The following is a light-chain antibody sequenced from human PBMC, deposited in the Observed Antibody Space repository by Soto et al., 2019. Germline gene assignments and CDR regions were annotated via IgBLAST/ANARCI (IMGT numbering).Light chain of an antibody. Sequence: QSVLTRPPSVSGAPGQRVTISCTGSSSNIGAGYDVHWYQQLPGAPPKLLIYANKNRPSAVPDRFSGSASGTSASLAITGLRSEDEADYYCQSYDSSLSGSIFGGGTKLTVL. J-gene: IGLJ2*01. V-gene: IGLV1-40*01. CDR1: SSNIGAGYD. CDR3: QSYDSSLSGSI. CDR2: ANK.